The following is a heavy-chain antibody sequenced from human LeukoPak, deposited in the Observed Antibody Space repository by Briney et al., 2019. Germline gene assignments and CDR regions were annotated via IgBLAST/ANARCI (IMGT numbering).Heavy chain of an antibody. D-gene: IGHD3-16*02. CDR1: GFTFSSYA. Sequence: GGSLRLSCAASGFTFSSYAMSWVRQAPGKGLEWVSAISGIGGSTYYADSVKGRFTISRDNSKNTLYLQMNSLRAEDTAVYYCAKAIYDYVWGSYRYIDYWGQGTLVTVSS. J-gene: IGHJ4*02. CDR3: AKAIYDYVWGSYRYIDY. CDR2: ISGIGGST. V-gene: IGHV3-23*01.